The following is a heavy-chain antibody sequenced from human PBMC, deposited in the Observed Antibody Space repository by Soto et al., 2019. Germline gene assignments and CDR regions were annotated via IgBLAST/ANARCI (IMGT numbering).Heavy chain of an antibody. V-gene: IGHV1-18*04. CDR3: ARESSSGWAKWFDP. CDR2: ISPYNGNT. D-gene: IGHD6-19*01. J-gene: IGHJ5*02. Sequence: ASVKVSCKASGYMFTYYGISWVRQAPGQGLEWMGWISPYNGNTNYAQKLQGRVTMTTDTSTSTAYMEWRSLRSDDTALYCCARESSSGWAKWFDPGGQGTLVT. CDR1: GYMFTYYG.